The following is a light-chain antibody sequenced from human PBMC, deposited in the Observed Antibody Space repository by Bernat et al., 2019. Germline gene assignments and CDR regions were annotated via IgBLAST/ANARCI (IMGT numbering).Light chain of an antibody. V-gene: IGKV2D-29*01. CDR1: RTLLHSNGKTF. J-gene: IGKJ1*01. Sequence: DNELTQTPLSLPVTPGQPASISCKSSRTLLHSNGKTFLSWYLQRPGQPPRLLIYKVSTRFSGVPDRFSGSGSGTHFTLKISRVEADDVGIYYCMQSMELPPTFGQGTKVEVK. CDR3: MQSMELPPT. CDR2: KVS.